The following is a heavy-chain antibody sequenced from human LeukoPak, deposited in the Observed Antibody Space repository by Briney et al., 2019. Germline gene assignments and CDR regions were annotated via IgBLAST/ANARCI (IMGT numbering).Heavy chain of an antibody. Sequence: XGXSISSYYWSWIRQPAGKGLEWIGRIYTSGSTNYNPSLKSRVTMSVDTSKNQFSLKLSSVTAADTAVYYCARTHYDFWTDYWGQGTLVTVSS. V-gene: IGHV4-4*07. CDR3: ARTHYDFWTDY. CDR1: GXSISSYY. D-gene: IGHD3-3*01. CDR2: IYTSGST. J-gene: IGHJ4*02.